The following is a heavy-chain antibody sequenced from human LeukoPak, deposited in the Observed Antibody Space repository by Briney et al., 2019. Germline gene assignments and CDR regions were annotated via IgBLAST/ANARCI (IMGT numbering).Heavy chain of an antibody. D-gene: IGHD6-13*01. CDR3: ARDLFSLQQLVFIGAFDI. CDR2: VYSSGIT. Sequence: PSETLSLTCTVSDGAISSYYWSWIRQPPGKGLEWIGYVYSSGITNYNPLFNGRVTISIDTSREQFSLKLSSVTAADTAVYYCARDLFSLQQLVFIGAFDIWGQGTMVTVSS. J-gene: IGHJ3*02. V-gene: IGHV4-59*01. CDR1: DGAISSYY.